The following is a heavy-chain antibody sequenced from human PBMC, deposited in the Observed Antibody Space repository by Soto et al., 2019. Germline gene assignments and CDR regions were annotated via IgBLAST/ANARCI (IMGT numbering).Heavy chain of an antibody. Sequence: QVQLVESGGGVVQPGRSLRLSCAASGFTFSSYAMHWVRQAPGKGLEWVAVISYDGSNKYYADSVKGRFTISRDNSKNTLYLQMNSLRAEDTAVYYCAREDGDYVLSPLFDPWGQGTLVTVS. CDR3: AREDGDYVLSPLFDP. CDR2: ISYDGSNK. V-gene: IGHV3-30-3*01. D-gene: IGHD4-17*01. CDR1: GFTFSSYA. J-gene: IGHJ5*02.